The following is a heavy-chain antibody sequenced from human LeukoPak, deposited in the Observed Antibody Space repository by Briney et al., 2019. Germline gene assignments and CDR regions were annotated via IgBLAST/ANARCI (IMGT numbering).Heavy chain of an antibody. CDR1: GFTVSSNY. D-gene: IGHD3-22*01. J-gene: IGHJ5*02. CDR2: IYSGGST. CDR3: AKDQNYYDSSGYFAP. Sequence: PGGSLRLSCAASGFTVSSNYMSWVRQAPGKGLEWVSVIYSGGSTYYADSVKGRFTISRDNAKNSLYLQMNSLRAEDTALYYCAKDQNYYDSSGYFAPWGQGTLVTVSS. V-gene: IGHV3-53*05.